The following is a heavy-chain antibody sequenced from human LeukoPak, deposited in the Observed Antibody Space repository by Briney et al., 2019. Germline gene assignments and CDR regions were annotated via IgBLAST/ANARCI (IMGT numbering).Heavy chain of an antibody. CDR1: GFTFSSYA. V-gene: IGHV3-23*01. Sequence: PGGSLRLSCAASGFTFSSYAMSWVRQAPGKGLEWVSAISGSGGSTYYADSVKGRFTISRDNSKNTLYLQMNSPRAEDTAVYYCAKNSVALYDGMDVWGQGTTVTVSS. CDR3: AKNSVALYDGMDV. D-gene: IGHD2-8*01. CDR2: ISGSGGST. J-gene: IGHJ6*02.